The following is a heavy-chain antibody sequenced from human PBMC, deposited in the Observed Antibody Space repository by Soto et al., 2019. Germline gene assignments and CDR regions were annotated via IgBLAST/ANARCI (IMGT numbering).Heavy chain of an antibody. D-gene: IGHD3-10*01. CDR2: ISAYNGNT. J-gene: IGHJ4*02. CDR3: ATEDYSVSGPQY. V-gene: IGHV1-18*01. CDR1: GYTFSSYG. Sequence: QVQLVQSGAEVKKPGASVKVSCKASGYTFSSYGISGGRQAPGEGLEWMGWISAYNGNTIYAQKLQGRVTITTVTHTSTSYMELRSLRSDDSAVYYCATEDYSVSGPQYWGQGTLVTVAS.